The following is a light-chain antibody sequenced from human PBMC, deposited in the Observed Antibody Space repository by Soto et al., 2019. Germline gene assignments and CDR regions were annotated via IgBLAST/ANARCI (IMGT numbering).Light chain of an antibody. CDR3: QKCRTAPFT. V-gene: IGKV1-27*01. CDR1: QGIDNF. Sequence: DIQMTQSPSSLSAFVGDRVTITCRASQGIDNFLAWYQQKPGKVPKLLIYAASTLQSGVPSRFSGSGSGTDFTLTISSLQPEDDATYYCQKCRTAPFTFGGGTKVDIK. J-gene: IGKJ4*01. CDR2: AAS.